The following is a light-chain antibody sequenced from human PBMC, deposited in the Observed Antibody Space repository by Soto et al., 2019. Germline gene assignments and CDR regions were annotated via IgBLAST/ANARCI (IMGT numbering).Light chain of an antibody. CDR2: AAS. CDR1: QSITTY. Sequence: DIQMTQSPPSLSASVGDRVTLTCRASQSITTYLTLYQQKPGQAPKLLIYAASTLESGVPSRFSGSGSGTDCTLTISRLQPEDFGSYYWQQSFSAPLTFGQGTKVDIK. CDR3: QQSFSAPLT. J-gene: IGKJ1*01. V-gene: IGKV1-39*01.